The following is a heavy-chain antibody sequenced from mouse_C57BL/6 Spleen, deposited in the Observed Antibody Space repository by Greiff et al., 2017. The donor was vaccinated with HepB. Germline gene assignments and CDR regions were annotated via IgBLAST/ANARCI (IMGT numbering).Heavy chain of an antibody. J-gene: IGHJ1*03. V-gene: IGHV2-3*01. CDR1: GFSLTSYG. Sequence: VKLMESGPGLVAPSQSLSITCTVSGFSLTSYGVSWVRQPPGKGLEWLGVIWGDGSTNYHSALISRLSISKDNSKSQVFLKLNSLQTDDTATYYCAKGGASTVVAHWYFDVWGTGTTVTVSS. CDR2: IWGDGST. D-gene: IGHD1-1*01. CDR3: AKGGASTVVAHWYFDV.